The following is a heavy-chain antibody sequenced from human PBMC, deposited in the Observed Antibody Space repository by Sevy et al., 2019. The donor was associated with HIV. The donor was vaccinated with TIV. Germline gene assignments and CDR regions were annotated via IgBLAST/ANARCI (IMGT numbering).Heavy chain of an antibody. Sequence: GGSLRLSCAASGFTFRSFDMHWVRQAPGKGPEWVALIYYDGRSKYYADSAKGRFTISRDNSDNTLYLQMNNLGAEDTAVYYCARDLGSGWFPLDYWGQGTLVTVSS. J-gene: IGHJ4*02. CDR2: IYYDGRSK. CDR1: GFTFRSFD. V-gene: IGHV3-33*01. CDR3: ARDLGSGWFPLDY. D-gene: IGHD6-19*01.